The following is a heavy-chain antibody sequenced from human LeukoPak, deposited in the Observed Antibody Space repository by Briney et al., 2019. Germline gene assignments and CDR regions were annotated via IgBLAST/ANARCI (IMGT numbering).Heavy chain of an antibody. CDR1: GFTFDNHA. CDR3: AKDILTYYYGTSGYYFDY. Sequence: GGSLRLSCAASGFTFDNHAMTWVRQAPGKRLEWVSVITGSGDARYYADSVKGRFTISRDNSKNTLHLQMNTLRVEDTALYYCAKDILTYYYGTSGYYFDYWGQGTLVTVSS. V-gene: IGHV3-23*01. CDR2: ITGSGDAR. D-gene: IGHD3-3*01. J-gene: IGHJ4*02.